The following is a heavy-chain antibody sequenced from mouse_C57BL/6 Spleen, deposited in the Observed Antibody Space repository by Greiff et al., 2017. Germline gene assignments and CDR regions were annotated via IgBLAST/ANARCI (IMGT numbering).Heavy chain of an antibody. D-gene: IGHD1-3*01. J-gene: IGHJ3*01. V-gene: IGHV1-69*01. Sequence: QVQLQQSGAELVMPGASVKLSCKASGYTFTSYWMHWVKQRPGQGLEWIGEIDPSDSYTNYNQKFKGKSTLTVDKSSSTAYMQLSSLTSEDYAVDNCARGSSCYVWCGYGGKGTLGTVAA. CDR3: ARGSSCYVWCGY. CDR2: IDPSDSYT. CDR1: GYTFTSYW.